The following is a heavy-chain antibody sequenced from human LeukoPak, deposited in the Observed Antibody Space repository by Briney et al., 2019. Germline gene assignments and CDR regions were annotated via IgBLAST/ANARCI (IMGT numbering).Heavy chain of an antibody. CDR1: GGTFSSYA. D-gene: IGHD2-15*01. CDR2: IIPIFGTA. CDR3: ARDSDCSGGSCYRY. J-gene: IGHJ4*02. V-gene: IGHV1-69*05. Sequence: EASVKVSCKASGGTFSSYAISWVRQAPGEGLEWVGGIIPIFGTANYAQKFQGRVTITTDESTSTAYMELSSLRSEDTAVYYCARDSDCSGGSCYRYWGQGTLVTVSS.